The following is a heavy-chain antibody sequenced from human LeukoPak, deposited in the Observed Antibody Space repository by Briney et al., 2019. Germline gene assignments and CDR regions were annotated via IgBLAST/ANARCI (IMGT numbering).Heavy chain of an antibody. D-gene: IGHD2-21*02. Sequence: GGSLRLSCAASGFTVSSNYMSWARQAPGKGLEWVSVIYSGGSTYYADSVKGRFTISRHNSKNTLYLQMNCLRAEDTAVYYCARVGRHGDCGGLIPFDYWGQGTLVTVSS. J-gene: IGHJ4*02. V-gene: IGHV3-53*04. CDR2: IYSGGST. CDR3: ARVGRHGDCGGLIPFDY. CDR1: GFTVSSNY.